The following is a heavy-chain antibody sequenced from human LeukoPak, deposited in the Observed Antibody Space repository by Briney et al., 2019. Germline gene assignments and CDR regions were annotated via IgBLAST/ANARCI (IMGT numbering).Heavy chain of an antibody. D-gene: IGHD3-22*01. CDR1: GFTFSSYA. Sequence: PGGSLRLSCAASGFTFSSYAMHWVRQAPGKGLEWVAVISYDGSNKYYADSVKGRFTISRDNSKNTLYLQMNSLRAEDTAVYYCARDEGYYDSSGYLAASDYWGQGTLVTVSS. CDR2: ISYDGSNK. CDR3: ARDEGYYDSSGYLAASDY. V-gene: IGHV3-30-3*01. J-gene: IGHJ4*02.